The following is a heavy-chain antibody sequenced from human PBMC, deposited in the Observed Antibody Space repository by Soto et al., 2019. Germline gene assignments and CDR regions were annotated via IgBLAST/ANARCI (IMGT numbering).Heavy chain of an antibody. D-gene: IGHD1-7*01. V-gene: IGHV1-18*01. Sequence: ASVKVSCKASGYAFTSYGISWVRQAPGQGLEWMGWISAYNGNTNYAQKLQGRVTMTTDTSTSTAYMELRGLRSDDTAVYYCARERAVALSGTYYFDYWGQGTLVTVSS. CDR1: GYAFTSYG. J-gene: IGHJ4*02. CDR3: ARERAVALSGTYYFDY. CDR2: ISAYNGNT.